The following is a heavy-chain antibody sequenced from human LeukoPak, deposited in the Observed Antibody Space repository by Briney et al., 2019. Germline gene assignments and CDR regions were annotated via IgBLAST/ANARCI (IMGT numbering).Heavy chain of an antibody. D-gene: IGHD4-17*01. CDR1: GGSISRSSYY. V-gene: IGHV4-39*07. Sequence: SSGTLSLTCTVSGGSISRSSYYWGWIRQPPGKGLEWIGTIYYSGSTYYNPSLKSRVTISVDTSKNQFSLKLSSVTAADTAVYYCARDLAAGDLGWYYYYYMDVWGKGTTVTVSS. J-gene: IGHJ6*03. CDR2: IYYSGST. CDR3: ARDLAAGDLGWYYYYYMDV.